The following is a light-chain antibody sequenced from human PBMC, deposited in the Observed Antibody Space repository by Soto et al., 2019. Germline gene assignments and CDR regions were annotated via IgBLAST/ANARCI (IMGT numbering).Light chain of an antibody. J-gene: IGLJ2*01. CDR2: DVS. V-gene: IGLV2-14*01. CDR3: SSYADRSTPVV. CDR1: SSDVGGYNH. Sequence: QLVLTQPASVSGSPGQSITISCTGTSSDVGGYNHVSWYQQHPDKAPKLLIYDVSNRPSGVSNRFSGSKSGNTASLTISGLQAEDEADYYCSSYADRSTPVVFGGGTKLTVL.